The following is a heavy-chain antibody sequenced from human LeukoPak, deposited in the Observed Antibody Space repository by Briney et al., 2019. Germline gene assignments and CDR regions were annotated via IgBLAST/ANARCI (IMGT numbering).Heavy chain of an antibody. CDR2: IIPIFGTA. CDR3: ASEYSSSSEFDY. V-gene: IGHV1-69*06. J-gene: IGHJ4*02. Sequence: SVKVSCKASGGTFSSYAISGVRQAPGQGVEWMGGIIPIFGTANYAQKFQCRVTITADKSTSTAYMELSSLRSEDTAVYYCASEYSSSSEFDYWGQGTLVTVSS. D-gene: IGHD6-6*01. CDR1: GGTFSSYA.